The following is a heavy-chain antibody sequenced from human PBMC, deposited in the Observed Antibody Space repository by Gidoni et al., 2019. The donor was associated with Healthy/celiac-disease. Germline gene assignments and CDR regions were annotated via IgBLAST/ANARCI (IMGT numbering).Heavy chain of an antibody. V-gene: IGHV1-3*01. CDR3: ARAWVMTGAFDI. CDR2: INAGNGNT. D-gene: IGHD3-16*01. CDR1: GYTFTSYA. Sequence: QVQLVQSGAEVKKPGASVKVSCKASGYTFTSYAMHWVRQAPGQRLEWMGWINAGNGNTKYSQKFQGRVTITRDTSASTAYMELSSLRSEDTAVYYCARAWVMTGAFDIWGQGTMVTVSS. J-gene: IGHJ3*02.